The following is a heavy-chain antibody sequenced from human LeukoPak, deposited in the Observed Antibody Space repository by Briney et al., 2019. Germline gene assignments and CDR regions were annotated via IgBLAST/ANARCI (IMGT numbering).Heavy chain of an antibody. V-gene: IGHV3-30*18. CDR3: AKRNYYYMDV. CDR2: ISYDGSNK. Sequence: GGSLRLSCAASGFTFSSYAMHWVRQAPGKGLEWVSVISYDGSNKYYADSVKGRFTISRDNSKNTLYLKMKSLRAENRAVYYCAKRNYYYMDVWGKGTTVTVSS. CDR1: GFTFSSYA. J-gene: IGHJ6*03.